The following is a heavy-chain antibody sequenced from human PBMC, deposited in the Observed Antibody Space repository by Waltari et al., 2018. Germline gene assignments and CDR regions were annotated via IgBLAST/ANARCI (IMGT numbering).Heavy chain of an antibody. CDR3: AREWVEQQPLGYFDY. Sequence: QVQLVESGGGVVQPGRSLRLSCAASGFTFSSYALPWVRQAPGKGLEWVAVISYDGSNKYYADSVKGRFTISRDNSKNTLYLQMNSLRAEDTAVYYCAREWVEQQPLGYFDYWGQGTLVTVSS. J-gene: IGHJ4*02. V-gene: IGHV3-30-3*01. CDR2: ISYDGSNK. CDR1: GFTFSSYA. D-gene: IGHD6-13*01.